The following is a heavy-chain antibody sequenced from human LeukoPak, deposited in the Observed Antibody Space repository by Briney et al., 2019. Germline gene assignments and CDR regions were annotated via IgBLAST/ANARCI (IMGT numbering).Heavy chain of an antibody. D-gene: IGHD3-22*01. CDR2: INSDGSST. Sequence: PGGSLRLSCAASGFTFSSYWIHWVRQAPGKGLVWVSRINSDGSSTSYADSVKGRFTISRDNAKNTLYLQMNSLRAEDTAVYYCARVGQITMIPFDYWGQGTLVTVSS. J-gene: IGHJ4*02. V-gene: IGHV3-74*01. CDR1: GFTFSSYW. CDR3: ARVGQITMIPFDY.